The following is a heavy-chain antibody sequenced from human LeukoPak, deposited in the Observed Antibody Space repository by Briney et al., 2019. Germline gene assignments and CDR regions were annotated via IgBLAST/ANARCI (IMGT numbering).Heavy chain of an antibody. CDR2: IYHSGST. D-gene: IGHD3-3*01. Sequence: SETLSLTCTVSGYSLSSGYYWGWIRQPPGKGLEWIGSIYHSGSTYYNPSLKSRVTISVDTSKNQFSLKLSSVTAADTAVYYCARDSGYYDFWSGSIPNWFDPWGQGTLVTVSS. J-gene: IGHJ5*02. CDR3: ARDSGYYDFWSGSIPNWFDP. CDR1: GYSLSSGYY. V-gene: IGHV4-38-2*02.